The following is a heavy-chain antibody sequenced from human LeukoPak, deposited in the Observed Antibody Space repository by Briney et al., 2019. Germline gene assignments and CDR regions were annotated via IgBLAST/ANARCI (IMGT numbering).Heavy chain of an antibody. CDR2: TYYRSKWYN. Sequence: SQTLSLTCAISGDSVSSNSGTWNWIRQSPSRGLEWLGRTYYRSKWYNDYAVSVKSRITINPDTSKNQFSLQLNSVTPEDTALYYCARGGGYTSAWAGNWFDPWGQGTLVTVSS. D-gene: IGHD5-18*01. J-gene: IGHJ5*02. CDR3: ARGGGYTSAWAGNWFDP. V-gene: IGHV6-1*01. CDR1: GDSVSSNSGT.